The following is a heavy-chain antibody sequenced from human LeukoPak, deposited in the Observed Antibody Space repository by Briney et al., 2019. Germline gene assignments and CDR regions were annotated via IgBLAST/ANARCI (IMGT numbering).Heavy chain of an antibody. D-gene: IGHD3-10*01. V-gene: IGHV4-30-2*01. CDR1: GGSISSGDYS. CDR2: VFHSGNT. CDR3: ARAKAYGSGSYYEFDY. Sequence: SGTLSLTCAVSGGSISSGDYSWSWIRQPPGKGLEWIGYVFHSGNTYYNPSLKSRVTISVDRSKNQFSLKLSSVTAADTAVYYCARAKAYGSGSYYEFDYWGQGTLVTVSS. J-gene: IGHJ4*02.